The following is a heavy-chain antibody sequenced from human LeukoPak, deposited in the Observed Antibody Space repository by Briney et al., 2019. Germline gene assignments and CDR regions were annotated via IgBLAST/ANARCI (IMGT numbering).Heavy chain of an antibody. CDR2: VGTGGDT. V-gene: IGHV3-13*01. J-gene: IGHJ3*02. D-gene: IGHD6-13*01. CDR1: GFSFRNYD. CDR3: ARRSAAAEIDAFDI. Sequence: PGGSLRLSCSASGFSFRNYDMHWVRQPTGKGLEWVSAVGTGGDTYYAGSVKGRFTVVRENAKNTLYLQMNSLRAGDTAMYYCARRSAAAEIDAFDIWGQGTMVTVSS.